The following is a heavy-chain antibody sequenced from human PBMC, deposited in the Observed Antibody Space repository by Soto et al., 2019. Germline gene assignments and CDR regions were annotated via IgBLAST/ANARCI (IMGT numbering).Heavy chain of an antibody. CDR3: ASSSGNNYGVGTNYYFDY. V-gene: IGHV1-69*06. CDR2: IIPIFGTA. CDR1: GGTFSTYS. D-gene: IGHD1-26*01. J-gene: IGHJ4*02. Sequence: ASVKVSCKTSGGTFSTYSIVWVRQAPGEGLEWMGGIIPIFGTANYAQKFQDRVTITADKSTNTAFMELSSLKSEDTAMYYCASSSGNNYGVGTNYYFDYWGQGTLVTVSS.